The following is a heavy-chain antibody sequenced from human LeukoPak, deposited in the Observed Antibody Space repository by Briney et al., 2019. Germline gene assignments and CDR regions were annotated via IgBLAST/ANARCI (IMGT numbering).Heavy chain of an antibody. CDR3: ASGAAGTATAFDY. CDR1: GFTVCSNY. CDR2: IYSGGST. J-gene: IGHJ4*02. D-gene: IGHD6-13*01. V-gene: IGHV3-53*01. Sequence: PGGSLRLSCAASGFTVCSNYMSWVRQAPGKGLEWVSVIYSGGSTYYADSVKGRFTISRDNSKNTLYLQMNSLRAEDTAVYYCASGAAGTATAFDYWGQGTLVTVSS.